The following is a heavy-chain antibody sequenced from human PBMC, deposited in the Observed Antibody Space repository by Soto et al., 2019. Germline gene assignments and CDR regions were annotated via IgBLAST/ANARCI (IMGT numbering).Heavy chain of an antibody. J-gene: IGHJ4*01. CDR1: GFTFNTYS. V-gene: IGHV3-33*01. CDR2: IWYDGTQK. D-gene: IGHD4-17*01. Sequence: QVQLEESGGGVVQPGRSLRLSCEASGFTFNTYSMHWVRQPPGKGLEWLAAIWYDGTQKYYADSVKGRFIISREKSKKTVYYEMNHLRATDPAVYYSSRADGTTVTGLWHFDSWGHRSLVTVS. CDR3: SRADGTTVTGLWHFDS.